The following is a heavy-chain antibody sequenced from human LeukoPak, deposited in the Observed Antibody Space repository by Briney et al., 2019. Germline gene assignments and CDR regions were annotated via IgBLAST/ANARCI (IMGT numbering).Heavy chain of an antibody. CDR3: ASSGPGWGGYDY. CDR1: GYTLTVLS. V-gene: IGHV1-24*01. D-gene: IGHD3-16*01. J-gene: IGHJ4*02. CDR2: FDPEDGET. Sequence: ESLKISCKVSGYTLTVLSMHWVRPAPGKGLEWECGFDPEDGETIYAQKFQGRVTMTEDTSTDTAYMELSSLRSEDTAVYYCASSGPGWGGYDYWGQGTLVTVSS.